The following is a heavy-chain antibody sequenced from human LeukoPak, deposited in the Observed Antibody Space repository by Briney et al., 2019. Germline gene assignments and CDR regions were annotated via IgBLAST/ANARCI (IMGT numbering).Heavy chain of an antibody. D-gene: IGHD3-3*01. Sequence: SETLSLTCSVSGDSVSSSNYYWGWIRQPPGKGLEWIGSIYYSESTYYKPSLKSRVTISVDTSKNQFSLKLSSVTAADTAVYYCARSYDFWSGYQRANAFDFWGQGSIVTVSS. CDR1: GDSVSSSNYY. J-gene: IGHJ3*01. V-gene: IGHV4-39*01. CDR2: IYYSEST. CDR3: ARSYDFWSGYQRANAFDF.